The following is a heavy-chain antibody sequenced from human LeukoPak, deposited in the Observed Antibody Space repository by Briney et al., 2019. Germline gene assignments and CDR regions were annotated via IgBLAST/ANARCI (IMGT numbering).Heavy chain of an antibody. J-gene: IGHJ4*02. V-gene: IGHV1-18*01. D-gene: IGHD3-10*01. CDR3: ARGYGSGTLVY. CDR1: GYIFTSYG. CDR2: ISAHNANT. Sequence: GASVKVSCKASGYIFTSYGISWLRQAPGQGLEWMGWISAHNANTNYAQKFQGWVTMTRDTSISTAYMELSRLRSDDTAVYYCARGYGSGTLVYWGQGTLVTVSS.